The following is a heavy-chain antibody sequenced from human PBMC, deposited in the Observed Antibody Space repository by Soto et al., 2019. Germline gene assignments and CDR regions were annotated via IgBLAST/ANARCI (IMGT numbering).Heavy chain of an antibody. V-gene: IGHV3-30*18. Sequence: GGSLRLSCAASGFTFSSYGRHWVRQAPGKGLEWVAVISYDGSNKYYADSVKGRFTISRDNSKNTLYLQMNSLRAEDTAVYYCAKAFYYGSGSYYNVGYYYMDVWGKGTTVTVS. J-gene: IGHJ6*03. CDR1: GFTFSSYG. CDR3: AKAFYYGSGSYYNVGYYYMDV. D-gene: IGHD3-10*01. CDR2: ISYDGSNK.